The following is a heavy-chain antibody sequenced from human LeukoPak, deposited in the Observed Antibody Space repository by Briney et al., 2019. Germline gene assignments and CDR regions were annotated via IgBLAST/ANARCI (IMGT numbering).Heavy chain of an antibody. CDR2: INHSGST. CDR3: HSSGWKYYYYGMDV. Sequence: SETLSLTCAAYGGSFSGYYWSWIRQPPGKGLEWIGEINHSGSTNYNPSLKSRVTISVDTSKNQFSLKLSSVTAADTAVYYCHSSGWKYYYYGMDVWGQGTTVTVSS. CDR1: GGSFSGYY. D-gene: IGHD6-19*01. J-gene: IGHJ6*02. V-gene: IGHV4-34*01.